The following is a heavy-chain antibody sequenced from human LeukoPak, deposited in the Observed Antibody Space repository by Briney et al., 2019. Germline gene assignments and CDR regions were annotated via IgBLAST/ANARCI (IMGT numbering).Heavy chain of an antibody. D-gene: IGHD2-2*01. Sequence: GSLRLSCAASGFTFSSYAMSWVRQAPGKGLEWVSPISGSGGSTYYADSVKGRFTISRDNSKNTLYLQMNSLRAEDTAVYYCAKSGYCSSTSCYPRHYYYGMDVWGKGTTVTVSS. CDR3: AKSGYCSSTSCYPRHYYYGMDV. J-gene: IGHJ6*04. V-gene: IGHV3-23*01. CDR2: ISGSGGST. CDR1: GFTFSSYA.